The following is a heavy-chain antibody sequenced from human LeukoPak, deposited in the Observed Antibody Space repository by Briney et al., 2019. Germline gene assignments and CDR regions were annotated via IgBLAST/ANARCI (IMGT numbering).Heavy chain of an antibody. CDR2: IYHSGST. CDR3: ARARDGYNLNFVFEE. CDR1: SYSISSGYY. D-gene: IGHD5-24*01. Sequence: SETLSLTCTVSSYSISSGYYWGWIRQPPGKGLEWIGSIYHSGSTYYNPSLKSRVTISVDTSKNQFSLKLSSVTAADTAVYYCARARDGYNLNFVFEEWGQGTLVTVSS. J-gene: IGHJ4*02. V-gene: IGHV4-38-2*02.